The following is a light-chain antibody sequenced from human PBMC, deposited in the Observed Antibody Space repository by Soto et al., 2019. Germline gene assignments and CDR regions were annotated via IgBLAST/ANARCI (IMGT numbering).Light chain of an antibody. J-gene: IGKJ5*01. CDR1: ESVSRN. V-gene: IGKV3-15*01. Sequence: EVVRTQSPATLSVSPGERATLSCRASESVSRNLAWYQQKPGQAPRLLIYDASTRATGIPDRFSGGGSGTEFTLTISSLQSEDFVVYYCQQYNSWPPIPFGQRTLLAIK. CDR3: QQYNSWPPIP. CDR2: DAS.